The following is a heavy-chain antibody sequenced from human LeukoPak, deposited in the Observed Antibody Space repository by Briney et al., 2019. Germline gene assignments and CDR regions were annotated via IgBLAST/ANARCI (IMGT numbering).Heavy chain of an antibody. CDR3: ARDRSTNPLTYYYDSSGYLFDY. D-gene: IGHD3-22*01. J-gene: IGHJ4*02. CDR2: IIPILGIA. V-gene: IGHV1-69*04. CDR1: GYTFTSYG. Sequence: ASVKVSCKASGYTFTSYGISWVRQAPGQGLEWMGRIIPILGIANYAQKFQGRVTITADKSTSTAYMELSSLRSEDTAVYYCARDRSTNPLTYYYDSSGYLFDYWGQGTLVTVSS.